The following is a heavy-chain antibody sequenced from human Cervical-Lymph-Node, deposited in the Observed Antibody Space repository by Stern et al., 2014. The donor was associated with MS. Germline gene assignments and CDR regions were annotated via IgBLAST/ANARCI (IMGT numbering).Heavy chain of an antibody. V-gene: IGHV3-7*01. CDR2: IKEDGSET. Sequence: EVQLVESGGGLVQPGGSLRLSCAASGFTFSSYWMNWVRQAPGKGLEWVANIKEDGSETYYGNSVKGRFTISRDNAKNSLYLQMNSLRAEDTAVYYCARGSDTWGQGTLVTVSS. CDR3: ARGSDT. D-gene: IGHD2-15*01. CDR1: GFTFSSYW. J-gene: IGHJ5*02.